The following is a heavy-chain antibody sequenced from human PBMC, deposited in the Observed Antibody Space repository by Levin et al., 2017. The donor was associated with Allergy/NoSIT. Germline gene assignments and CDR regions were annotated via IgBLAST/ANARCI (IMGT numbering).Heavy chain of an antibody. CDR3: ARVRTMVRGPFVN. Sequence: SETLSLTCAVYGGSFSGYYWSWIRQPPGKGLEWIGEINHSGSTNYNPSLKSRVTISVDTSKNQFSLKLSSVTAADTAVYYCARVRTMVRGPFVNWGQGTLVTVSS. CDR2: INHSGST. CDR1: GGSFSGYY. V-gene: IGHV4-34*01. D-gene: IGHD3-10*01. J-gene: IGHJ4*02.